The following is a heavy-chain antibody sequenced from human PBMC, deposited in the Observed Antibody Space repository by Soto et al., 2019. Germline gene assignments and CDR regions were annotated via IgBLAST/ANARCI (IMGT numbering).Heavy chain of an antibody. J-gene: IGHJ4*02. CDR1: GYIFTNYY. D-gene: IGHD2-2*01. CDR3: ERDLTAAAY. Sequence: ASVKVSCKASGYIFTNYYIHWVRQAPGQGLEWMAIINPLPTSGSTNYAQKFQGRVTVTRDTSTSTVYMELSSLTSEDTAIYYCERDLTAAAYWGQGTLVTLSS. V-gene: IGHV1-46*01. CDR2: INPLPTSGST.